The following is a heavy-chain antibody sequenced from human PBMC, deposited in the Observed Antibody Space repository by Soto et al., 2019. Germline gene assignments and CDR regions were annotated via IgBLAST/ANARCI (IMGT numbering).Heavy chain of an antibody. V-gene: IGHV4-30-4*01. Sequence: QVQLQESGPGLVKPSQTLSLTCTVSGGSISSGNYYWSWIRQPPGKGQEWIGFISYSGSTYYNASLKSRFTISVDTSKNQLSLNLSFVTAADTAVYYCATMGTPATGLYYFDYWGQGTLITVSS. CDR3: ATMGTPATGLYYFDY. CDR1: GGSISSGNYY. D-gene: IGHD1-7*01. J-gene: IGHJ4*02. CDR2: ISYSGST.